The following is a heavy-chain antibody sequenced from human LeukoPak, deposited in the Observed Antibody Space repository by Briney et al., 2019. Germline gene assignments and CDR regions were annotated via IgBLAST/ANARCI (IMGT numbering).Heavy chain of an antibody. V-gene: IGHV4-34*01. Sequence: PSETLSLTCAVSGGSFSGYYWSWIRQPPGKGLEWIGEINHSGSTNYNPSLKSRVTISVDTSKNQFSLKLSSVTAADTAVYYCAVKTGTTLNWFDPWGQGTLVTVSS. CDR2: INHSGST. CDR1: GGSFSGYY. J-gene: IGHJ5*02. D-gene: IGHD1-7*01. CDR3: AVKTGTTLNWFDP.